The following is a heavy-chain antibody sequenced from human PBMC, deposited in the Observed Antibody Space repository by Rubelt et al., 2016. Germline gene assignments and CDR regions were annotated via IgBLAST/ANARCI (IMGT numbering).Heavy chain of an antibody. CDR3: ARVDKGEWVDWYFDL. CDR2: IYYSGST. V-gene: IGHV4-39*01. J-gene: IGHJ2*01. D-gene: IGHD5-12*01. Sequence: QLQLQESGPGLVKPSETLSLTCTVSGGSISSSSYYWGWIRQPPGKGLEWIGSIYYSGSTYYNPSLKSRVTISVETSKNQFSLKLGSVTAADTAVYYCARVDKGEWVDWYFDLWGRGTLVTVSS. CDR1: GGSISSSSYY.